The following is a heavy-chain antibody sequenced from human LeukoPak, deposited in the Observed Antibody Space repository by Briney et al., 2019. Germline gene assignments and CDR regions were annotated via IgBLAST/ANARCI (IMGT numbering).Heavy chain of an antibody. CDR3: ARDFTTDYGDNG. D-gene: IGHD4-17*01. V-gene: IGHV1-2*02. CDR1: GYTFTGYY. Sequence: GASVKVSCRASGYTFTGYYMHWVRQAPGQGLEWMGWINPNSGGTNYAQKFQGRVTMTRDTSISTAYMELSRLRSDDTAVYYCARDFTTDYGDNGWGQGTLVSVSS. J-gene: IGHJ4*02. CDR2: INPNSGGT.